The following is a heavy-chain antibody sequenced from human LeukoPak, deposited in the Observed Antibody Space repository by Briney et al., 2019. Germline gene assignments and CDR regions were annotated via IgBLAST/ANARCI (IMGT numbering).Heavy chain of an antibody. CDR1: GGTFSSYA. CDR2: IIPIFGTA. Sequence: SVTVSCKSSGGTFSSYAISWVRQAPGQGLEWMGGIIPIFGTANDAQKFQGRVTITADESTSTAYMELSSLRSEDTAVYYCGRVGFLEWLFFDYWGQGTLVTVSA. CDR3: GRVGFLEWLFFDY. D-gene: IGHD3-3*02. J-gene: IGHJ4*02. V-gene: IGHV1-69*13.